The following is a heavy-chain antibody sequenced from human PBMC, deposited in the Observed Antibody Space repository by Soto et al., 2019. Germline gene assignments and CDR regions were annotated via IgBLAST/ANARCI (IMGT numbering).Heavy chain of an antibody. CDR2: FDPEDGET. D-gene: IGHD3-22*01. Sequence: ASVKVSCKVSGYTLTELSMHWVRQAPGKGLEWMGGFDPEDGETIYAQKFQGRVTMTEDTSTDTAYMELSSLRSEDTAVYYCATKRITMIASDYWGQGTLVTVSS. CDR3: ATKRITMIASDY. CDR1: GYTLTELS. J-gene: IGHJ4*02. V-gene: IGHV1-24*01.